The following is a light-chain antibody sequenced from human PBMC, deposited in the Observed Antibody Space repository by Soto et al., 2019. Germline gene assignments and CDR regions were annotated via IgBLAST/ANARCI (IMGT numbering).Light chain of an antibody. CDR1: QSGFYSSNNKNY. J-gene: IGKJ2*01. CDR2: WAS. CDR3: QQYYSTLMYT. Sequence: DIVMTQSPDSLAVSLGERATINCKSSQSGFYSSNNKNYLAWYQQKPGQPPKLLIYWASTRESGVPDRFSGSGSGTDFPLTISSLQAEDVAVYYCQQYYSTLMYTFGQGTKLEIK. V-gene: IGKV4-1*01.